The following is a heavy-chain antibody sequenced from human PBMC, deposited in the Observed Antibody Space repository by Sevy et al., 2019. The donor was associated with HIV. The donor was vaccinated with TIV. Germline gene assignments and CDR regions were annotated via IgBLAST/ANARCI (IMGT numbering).Heavy chain of an antibody. CDR1: GFTFSDYY. CDR3: AKDRPRYSEGPGYFDY. Sequence: GGSLRLSCAASGFTFSDYYMSWIRQAPGKGLEWVSYISNSGSAIYYADSVKGRFTISRDNAKNSLYLQMNSLRAEDTAVYYCAKDRPRYSEGPGYFDYWGQGTLVTVSS. D-gene: IGHD5-18*01. J-gene: IGHJ4*02. CDR2: ISNSGSAI. V-gene: IGHV3-11*01.